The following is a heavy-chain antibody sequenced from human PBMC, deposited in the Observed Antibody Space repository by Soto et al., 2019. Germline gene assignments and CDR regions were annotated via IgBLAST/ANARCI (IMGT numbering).Heavy chain of an antibody. CDR2: IWYDGSNK. CDR1: GFTFSIYG. V-gene: IGHV3-33*01. Sequence: HVQLVESGGGVVQPGRSLRLSCAASGFTFSIYGMHWVRQAPGKGLEWVAVIWYDGSNKYYADSVKGRFTISRDNSKNTLYLQMNCLRAEDTAVYYCARDYFGYFDLWGRGTLVTVSS. J-gene: IGHJ2*01. D-gene: IGHD3-9*01. CDR3: ARDYFGYFDL.